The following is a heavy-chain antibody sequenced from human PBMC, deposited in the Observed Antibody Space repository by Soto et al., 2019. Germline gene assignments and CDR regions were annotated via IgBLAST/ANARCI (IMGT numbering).Heavy chain of an antibody. CDR1: GFSLNTGGVG. CDR3: AHSPFFGDKLDY. J-gene: IGHJ4*02. V-gene: IGHV2-5*02. D-gene: IGHD2-21*01. CDR2: IYWDDDK. Sequence: QITLRESGPTLVKPTQTLTLTCTFSGFSLNTGGVGVGWIRQPPGKALEWLAIIYWDDDKRYSPSLKSRLTITKDTSKNQVVHTMTNMDSVDTATYYCAHSPFFGDKLDYWGQGTLVTVSS.